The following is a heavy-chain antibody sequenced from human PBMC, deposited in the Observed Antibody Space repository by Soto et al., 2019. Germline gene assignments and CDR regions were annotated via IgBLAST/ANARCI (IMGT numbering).Heavy chain of an antibody. CDR2: IYWDDDK. CDR3: AHRVTYYYDSSGLDYFDY. D-gene: IGHD3-22*01. J-gene: IGHJ4*02. Sequence: QITLKESGPTLVKPTQTLTLTCTFSGFSLSTSGVGVGWIRQPPGKALEWLALIYWDDDKINSPSLKCRLTITKDTSKNQVVLTMTKLDPVDTATYYCAHRVTYYYDSSGLDYFDYWGQGTLVTVSS. V-gene: IGHV2-5*02. CDR1: GFSLSTSGVG.